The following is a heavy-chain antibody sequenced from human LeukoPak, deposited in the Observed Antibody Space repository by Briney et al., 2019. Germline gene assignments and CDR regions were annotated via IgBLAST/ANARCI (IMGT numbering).Heavy chain of an antibody. CDR2: ISGGGCST. D-gene: IGHD1-26*01. Sequence: GGSLRLSCAASGFTFTSYSMNWVRQAPGKGLEWVSTISGGGCSTYYADSVKGRFTISRDNSKNTLYLQVNSLRAEDTAVYYCAKGGKWDVTPFDYWGQGTLVTVSS. CDR1: GFTFTSYS. CDR3: AKGGKWDVTPFDY. J-gene: IGHJ4*02. V-gene: IGHV3-23*01.